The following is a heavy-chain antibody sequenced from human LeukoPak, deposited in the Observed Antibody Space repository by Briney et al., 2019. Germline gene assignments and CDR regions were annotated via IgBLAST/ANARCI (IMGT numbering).Heavy chain of an antibody. CDR3: ARQGFGEFSNYYGMDV. J-gene: IGHJ6*02. CDR1: GYTFTSYG. CDR2: ISAYSGNT. D-gene: IGHD3-10*01. V-gene: IGHV1-18*01. Sequence: ASVKVSCKASGYTFTSYGISWVRQAPGQGLEWMGWISAYSGNTNYAQKLQGRVTMTTDTSTSTAHMELRSLRSDDTAVYYCARQGFGEFSNYYGMDVWGQGTTVTVSS.